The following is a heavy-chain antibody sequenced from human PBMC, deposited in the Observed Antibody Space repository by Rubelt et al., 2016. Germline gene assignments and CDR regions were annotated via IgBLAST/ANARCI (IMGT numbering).Heavy chain of an antibody. Sequence: QVQLRQWGAGLLKPSETLSLTCAVYGGSFSGYYWTWIRQPPGKGLEWIGESNVRGSTNYNPSLKSRVTISVDTSKNQFSLKLRSVIAADTAVYYCAREGGSGYDSGFDIWDQGTMVTVSS. CDR1: GGSFSGYY. D-gene: IGHD5-12*01. CDR3: AREGGSGYDSGFDI. CDR2: SNVRGST. V-gene: IGHV4-34*01. J-gene: IGHJ3*02.